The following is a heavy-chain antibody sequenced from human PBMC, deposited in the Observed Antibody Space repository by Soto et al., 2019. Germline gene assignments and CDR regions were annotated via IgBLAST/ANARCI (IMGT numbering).Heavy chain of an antibody. CDR1: GLPFSNYW. V-gene: IGHV3-74*01. J-gene: IGHJ4*02. Sequence: GGSLRLSCAGSGLPFSNYWIHWVRQAPGQGLAWVSRISRDASTTTYADSVKGRFTISRDFAKNTVYLQMNSLRAEDTAVYYCARESSGYSSYFDYWGQGALVTVSS. D-gene: IGHD5-12*01. CDR2: ISRDASTT. CDR3: ARESSGYSSYFDY.